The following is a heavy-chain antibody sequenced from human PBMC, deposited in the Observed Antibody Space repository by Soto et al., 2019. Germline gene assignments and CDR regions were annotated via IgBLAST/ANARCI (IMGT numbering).Heavy chain of an antibody. CDR1: GYTFTSYG. V-gene: IGHV1-18*01. D-gene: IGHD1-26*01. Sequence: QVQLVQSGADVKKPGASVKVSCKASGYTFTSYGISLVRQAPGQGLGWMGWISANNGNTNYAQKLQGRATMTTDNSTRTAYMELRRLRSDDTAGYSGARDRESYALDYWGQGTLGTVSS. CDR2: ISANNGNT. CDR3: ARDRESYALDY. J-gene: IGHJ4*02.